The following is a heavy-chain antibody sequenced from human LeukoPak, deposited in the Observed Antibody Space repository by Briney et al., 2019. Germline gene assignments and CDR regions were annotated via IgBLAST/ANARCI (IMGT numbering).Heavy chain of an antibody. D-gene: IGHD5-24*01. Sequence: SVKVSCKASGGTFSSYAISWVRQAPGQGLEWMGGIIPIFGTANYAQKFQGRVTITADESTSTAYMELSSLRSEDTAVYYCARRDGYNSAPFDYWGQGTLVTVSS. CDR3: ARRDGYNSAPFDY. J-gene: IGHJ4*02. V-gene: IGHV1-69*13. CDR2: IIPIFGTA. CDR1: GGTFSSYA.